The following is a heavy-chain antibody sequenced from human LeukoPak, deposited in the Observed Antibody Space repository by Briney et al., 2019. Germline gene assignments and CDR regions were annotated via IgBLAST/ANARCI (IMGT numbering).Heavy chain of an antibody. J-gene: IGHJ5*02. D-gene: IGHD3-22*01. Sequence: SVKVSCKASGGTFSSYAISWVRQAPGQGLEWMGGIIPIFGTANYAQRFQGRVTITADESTSTAYMELSRLRSDDTAVYYCARDSYYYDSSGFNRFDPWGQGTLVTVSS. CDR1: GGTFSSYA. CDR2: IIPIFGTA. CDR3: ARDSYYYDSSGFNRFDP. V-gene: IGHV1-69*13.